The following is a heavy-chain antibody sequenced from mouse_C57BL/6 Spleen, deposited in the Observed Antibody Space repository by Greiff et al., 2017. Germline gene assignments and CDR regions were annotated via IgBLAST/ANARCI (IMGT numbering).Heavy chain of an antibody. V-gene: IGHV1-55*01. D-gene: IGHD1-1*01. CDR1: GYTFTSYW. Sequence: QVQLQQPGAELVKPGASVKMSCKASGYTFTSYWITWVKQRPGQGLEWIGDIYPGSGSTNYNEKFKSKATLTVDTSSSTAYMQLSSLTSEDSAVYYGARGDYGSSPFDYWGQGTTLTVSS. CDR3: ARGDYGSSPFDY. J-gene: IGHJ2*01. CDR2: IYPGSGST.